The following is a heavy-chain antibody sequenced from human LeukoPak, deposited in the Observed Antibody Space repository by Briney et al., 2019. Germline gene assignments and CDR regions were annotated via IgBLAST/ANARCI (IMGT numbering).Heavy chain of an antibody. CDR2: ISGSGGST. J-gene: IGHJ4*02. V-gene: IGHV3-23*01. D-gene: IGHD3-16*02. CDR1: GFTFSSYA. Sequence: GGSLGLSCAASGFTFSSYAMSWVRQAPGKGLEWVSAISGSGGSTYYADSVKGRFTISRDNSKNTLYLQMNSLRAEDTAVYYCAKSSDYDYVWGSYRRPDYWGQGTLVTVSS. CDR3: AKSSDYDYVWGSYRRPDY.